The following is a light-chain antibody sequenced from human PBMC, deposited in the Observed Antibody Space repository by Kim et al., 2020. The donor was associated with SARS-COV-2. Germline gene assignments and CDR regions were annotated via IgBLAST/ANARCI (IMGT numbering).Light chain of an antibody. CDR1: SSDVGGYNY. CDR3: SSYTSSSTWV. CDR2: DVS. Sequence: GQSITISCPGTSSDVGGYNYVSWYQQHPGKAPKLMIYDVSKRPSGVSNRFSGSKSGNTASLTISGLQAEDEADYYCSSYTSSSTWVFGGGTQLTV. J-gene: IGLJ3*02. V-gene: IGLV2-14*04.